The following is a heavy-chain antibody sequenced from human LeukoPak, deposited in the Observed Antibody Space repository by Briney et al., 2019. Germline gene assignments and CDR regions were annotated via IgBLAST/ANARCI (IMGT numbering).Heavy chain of an antibody. Sequence: ASVKVSCKASGYTFISYGISWVRQAPGQGLGWMGWISAYNGNTNYAQKLQGRVTMTTDTSTSTAYMELRSLRSDDTAVYYCVSGRYSSGCPDYWGQGTLVTVSS. J-gene: IGHJ4*02. CDR1: GYTFISYG. D-gene: IGHD6-19*01. V-gene: IGHV1-18*01. CDR2: ISAYNGNT. CDR3: VSGRYSSGCPDY.